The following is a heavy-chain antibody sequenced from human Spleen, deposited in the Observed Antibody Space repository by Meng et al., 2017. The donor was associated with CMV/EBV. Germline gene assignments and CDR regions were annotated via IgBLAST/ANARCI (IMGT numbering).Heavy chain of an antibody. Sequence: LRLSCAASGFSVSRNYRSCVRQAPGRRLEWVSVIDSGDSTYYADSVKGRFTITRDNSKNTLYLQISSLRAEDTAVYCYARDHGSSSDYWGQGTLVTVSS. D-gene: IGHD6-6*01. CDR1: GFSVSRNY. J-gene: IGHJ4*02. CDR2: IDSGDST. CDR3: ARDHGSSSDY. V-gene: IGHV3-53*01.